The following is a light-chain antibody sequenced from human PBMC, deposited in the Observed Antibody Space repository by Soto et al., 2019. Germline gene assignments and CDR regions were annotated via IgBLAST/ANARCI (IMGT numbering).Light chain of an antibody. CDR3: QHYNNWPPWT. CDR1: QSVRSN. CDR2: GAS. J-gene: IGKJ1*01. V-gene: IGKV3-15*01. Sequence: EIVMTQSPATLSVSPGERATLSCRASQSVRSNLAWYQQKPGQAPRLLIYGASTRATGIPARFSGSGSGTAFTLTINSLQSEDFAVYYCQHYNNWPPWTFGQGTKVEIK.